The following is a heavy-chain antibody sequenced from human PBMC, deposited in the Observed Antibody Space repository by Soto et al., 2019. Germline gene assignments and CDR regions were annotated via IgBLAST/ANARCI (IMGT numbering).Heavy chain of an antibody. V-gene: IGHV3-15*07. CDR3: TTAVAGQLVPFDY. J-gene: IGHJ4*02. CDR2: IKSRTNGGTS. Sequence: EVQLVESGGDLVKPGGSLRLSCVASGFTFRNAWMNWVRQAPGKGLEWVVRIKSRTNGGTSDYAAHVKGRFTISRDDSKHKLYLQMNRLKTEDTAVYYGTTAVAGQLVPFDYWGQGTLVTVSS. CDR1: GFTFRNAW. D-gene: IGHD6-13*01.